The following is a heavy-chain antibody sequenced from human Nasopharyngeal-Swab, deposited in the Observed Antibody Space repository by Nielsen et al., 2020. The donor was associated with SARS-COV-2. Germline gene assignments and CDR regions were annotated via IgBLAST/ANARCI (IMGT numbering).Heavy chain of an antibody. D-gene: IGHD2-15*01. CDR2: MSGRGEKT. J-gene: IGHJ5*02. V-gene: IGHV3-23*01. Sequence: GESLKISCAASGFTFTSYAMNWVRHAPGKGLEWVSGMSGRGEKTYYAESVKGRFTISRDVSKNTLYLQMNGLRAEDTAVYYCAKDSGAGFCDGGSCFPTNHWGQGTLVTVSS. CDR1: GFTFTSYA. CDR3: AKDSGAGFCDGGSCFPTNH.